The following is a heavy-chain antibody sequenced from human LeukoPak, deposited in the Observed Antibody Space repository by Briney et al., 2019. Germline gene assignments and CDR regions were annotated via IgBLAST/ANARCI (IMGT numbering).Heavy chain of an antibody. CDR1: GYTFTGYW. CDR2: ISPGDSDT. J-gene: IGHJ4*02. D-gene: IGHD4-23*01. Sequence: GESLQIPCKSSGYTFTGYWVGWVRQMPGKGLEWMGIISPGDSDTRYSPSFQGQVTMSADKSINTAYLQWGSLKASDTAFYYCARGRGATVITNFDYWGQGTLVTVSS. CDR3: ARGRGATVITNFDY. V-gene: IGHV5-51*01.